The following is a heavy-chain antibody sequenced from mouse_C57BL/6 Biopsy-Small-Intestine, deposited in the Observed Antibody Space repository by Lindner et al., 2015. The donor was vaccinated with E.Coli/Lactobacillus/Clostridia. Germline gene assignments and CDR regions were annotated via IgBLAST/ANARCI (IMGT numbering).Heavy chain of an antibody. CDR2: INPNYGFT. CDR3: ATSQLGDAVDN. V-gene: IGHV1-19*01. J-gene: IGHJ4*01. Sequence: VQLQESGPVLVKPGASVKMSCKASGYTFTDYYMNWVKQSHGKSLEWIGVINPNYGFTSYNQKFKDKATLTVDQSSSTAYMQLNSLTFEDSAVYFCATSQLGDAVDNWGQGTSVTVSS. CDR1: GYTFTDYY. D-gene: IGHD3-3*01.